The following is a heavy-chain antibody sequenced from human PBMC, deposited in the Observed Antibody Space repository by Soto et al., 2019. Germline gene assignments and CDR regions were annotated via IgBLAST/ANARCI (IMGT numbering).Heavy chain of an antibody. CDR3: ARLSGCSSTSCYTHMDV. D-gene: IGHD2-2*02. Sequence: VASVKVSCKASGGTFSSYAISWVRQAPGQGLEWMGGIIPIFGTANYAQKFQGRVTITADKSTSTAYMELSSLRSEDTAVYYCARLSGCSSTSCYTHMDVWGQGTTVTVSS. J-gene: IGHJ6*02. CDR2: IIPIFGTA. V-gene: IGHV1-69*06. CDR1: GGTFSSYA.